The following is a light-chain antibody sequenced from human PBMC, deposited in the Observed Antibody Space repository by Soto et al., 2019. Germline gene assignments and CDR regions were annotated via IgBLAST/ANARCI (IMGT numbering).Light chain of an antibody. CDR1: QDISNS. CDR2: DAS. J-gene: IGKJ4*01. Sequence: IQMTKSPSSLSASVGDRVTITCQASQDISNSLNWYQQKPGKAPKLLIYDASNLETGVPSRFSGSGSGTDFTFTISSLQPEDIATYYCQQYDNLPLTFGGGTNVDIK. V-gene: IGKV1-33*01. CDR3: QQYDNLPLT.